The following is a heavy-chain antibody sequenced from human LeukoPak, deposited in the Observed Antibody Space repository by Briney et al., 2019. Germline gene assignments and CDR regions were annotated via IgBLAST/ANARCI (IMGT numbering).Heavy chain of an antibody. CDR2: IKQDGREK. Sequence: GGTLRLSCAASGFTLSGNWMSWGGQAPGKGREGGAHIKQDGREKNYVDSVKGRVTISRDNSMNSLYLQMYSLRAEDTALYYCAKDLGVRFLEWLLHYWGQGTLVTVSS. CDR3: AKDLGVRFLEWLLHY. D-gene: IGHD3-3*01. J-gene: IGHJ4*02. V-gene: IGHV3-7*01. CDR1: GFTLSGNW.